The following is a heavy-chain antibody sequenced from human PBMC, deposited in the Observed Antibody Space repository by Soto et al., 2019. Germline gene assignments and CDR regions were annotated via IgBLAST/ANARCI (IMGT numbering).Heavy chain of an antibody. CDR3: VGWSEGRPGDGYHYVALDV. J-gene: IGHJ6*02. Sequence: GEPLKISCKGSGYSYTSYWIGWVRQRPGRGLEWMGIINPADSETNYSPSFQGQVTISADRSTSTAFLQWSSLKASDTAMYYCVGWSEGRPGDGYHYVALDVLGQGATVTVSS. CDR2: INPADSET. D-gene: IGHD4-17*01. V-gene: IGHV5-51*01. CDR1: GYSYTSYW.